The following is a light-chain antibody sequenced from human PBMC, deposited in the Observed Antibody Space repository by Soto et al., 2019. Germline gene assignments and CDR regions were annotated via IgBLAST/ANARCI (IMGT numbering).Light chain of an antibody. V-gene: IGLV2-14*01. Sequence: QSALTQPASVSGSPGQSITISCTGTSSDVGGYNYVSWYQQHPGKAPKLMIYEVSNRPSGVSNRFSGSKSGNTASLTISGLQAEDEADYYCSSYTSSSDYVFGTGPKVTVL. CDR1: SSDVGGYNY. J-gene: IGLJ1*01. CDR2: EVS. CDR3: SSYTSSSDYV.